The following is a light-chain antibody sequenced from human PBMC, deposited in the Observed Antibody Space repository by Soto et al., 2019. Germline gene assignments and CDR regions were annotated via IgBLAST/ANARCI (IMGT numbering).Light chain of an antibody. V-gene: IGLV1-40*01. CDR3: QSYDSSLSAL. CDR2: GNN. J-gene: IGLJ2*01. CDR1: SSNIGAGYD. Sequence: QSVLTQPPSVSGAPGQRVTISCTGSSSNIGAGYDVHWYQQLPGTAPKLLIYGNNNRPSGVPDRFSGSKSGTSAFLAITGLQAEDEADYYCQSYDSSLSALFGGGTKVTVL.